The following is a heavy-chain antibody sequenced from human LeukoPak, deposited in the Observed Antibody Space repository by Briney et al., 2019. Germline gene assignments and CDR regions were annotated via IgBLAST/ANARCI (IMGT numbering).Heavy chain of an antibody. J-gene: IGHJ3*02. CDR3: AREGDNDAFDI. D-gene: IGHD2-21*02. V-gene: IGHV3-33*08. CDR2: IWYDGSNK. CDR1: GFTFSNYG. Sequence: GGSLRLSCAASGFTFSNYGMHWVRQAPGKGLEWVAVIWYDGSNKYYGDSVKGRFTMSRDNSKNMLYVQMNSLRAEDTAVYYCAREGDNDAFDIWGQGTMVTVPS.